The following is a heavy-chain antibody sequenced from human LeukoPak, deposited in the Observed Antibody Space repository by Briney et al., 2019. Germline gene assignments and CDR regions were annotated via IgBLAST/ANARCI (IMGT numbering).Heavy chain of an antibody. Sequence: SETLSLTCTVSGGSISSYYWSWIRQPAGKGLEWIGRIYTIGSTHYNPSLKSRVTMSVDTSKNQFSLKLSSVTAADTAVYYCARERFEVPAAIFYNWFDPWGQGTLVTVSS. CDR2: IYTIGST. V-gene: IGHV4-4*07. D-gene: IGHD2-2*02. J-gene: IGHJ5*02. CDR1: GGSISSYY. CDR3: ARERFEVPAAIFYNWFDP.